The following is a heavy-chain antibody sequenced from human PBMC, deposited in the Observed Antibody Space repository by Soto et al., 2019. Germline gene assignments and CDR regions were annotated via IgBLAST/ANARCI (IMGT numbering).Heavy chain of an antibody. CDR3: AKLYYDILTGYHDY. D-gene: IGHD3-9*01. J-gene: IGHJ4*02. Sequence: PGGSLRLSCAASGFTFSSYAMSWVRQAPGKGLEWVSAISGSGGSTYYADSVKGRFTISRDNSKNTLYLQMNSLRAEDTAVYYSAKLYYDILTGYHDYWGQGTLVTVSS. CDR2: ISGSGGST. V-gene: IGHV3-23*01. CDR1: GFTFSSYA.